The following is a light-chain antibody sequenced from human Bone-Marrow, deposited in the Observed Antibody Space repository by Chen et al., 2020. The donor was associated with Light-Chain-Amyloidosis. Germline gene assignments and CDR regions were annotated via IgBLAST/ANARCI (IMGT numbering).Light chain of an antibody. J-gene: IGKJ4*01. Sequence: EIVLTQSPDTLSLSPGERATLSCRASQSVGRYLAWYQQKAGQAPRLLIYEASNRATGIPARFSGSGSGTDFTLTISSLEPEDFAVYYCLQRSDRPPLTFGGGTKVEIK. CDR3: LQRSDRPPLT. CDR1: QSVGRY. CDR2: EAS. V-gene: IGKV3-11*01.